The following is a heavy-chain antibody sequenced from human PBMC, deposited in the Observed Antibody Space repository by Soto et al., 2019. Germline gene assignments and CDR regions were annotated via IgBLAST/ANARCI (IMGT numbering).Heavy chain of an antibody. D-gene: IGHD3-22*01. CDR2: INPSGGST. V-gene: IGHV1-46*01. CDR1: GYTFPHYY. Sequence: GASVKVSCQASGYTFPHYYMHWVRQAPGQGLEWMGIINPSGGSTSYAQKFQGRVTMTRDTSTSTVYMELSSLRSEDTAVYYCASAYYYDSSGYYPDYWGQGTLVTVSS. CDR3: ASAYYYDSSGYYPDY. J-gene: IGHJ4*02.